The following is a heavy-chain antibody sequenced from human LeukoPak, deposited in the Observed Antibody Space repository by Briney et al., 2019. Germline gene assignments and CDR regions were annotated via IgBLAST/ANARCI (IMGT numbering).Heavy chain of an antibody. CDR3: ARDTSITSAL. Sequence: ATVKISCKTAGYTFADYYIHWVQQAPGKELQWMGRIDPADGKTKFSEKFQARVTITADTSTDTAYMELSSLRSDDTAVYYCARDTSITSALWGQGTLVTVSS. CDR2: IDPADGKT. V-gene: IGHV1-69-2*01. J-gene: IGHJ4*02. D-gene: IGHD1-14*01. CDR1: GYTFADYY.